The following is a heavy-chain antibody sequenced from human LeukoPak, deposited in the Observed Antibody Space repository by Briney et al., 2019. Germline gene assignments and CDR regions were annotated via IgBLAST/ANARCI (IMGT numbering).Heavy chain of an antibody. J-gene: IGHJ1*01. Sequence: PGGSLRLSCAASGFTFSSYWMSWVRQAPGKGLEWVAHIKQDGSEKYYVDSVKGRFTISRDNAKNSLYLQMNSLRAEDTAVYYCAKGIGPLCGGDCSYFQHWGQGTLVTVSS. D-gene: IGHD2-21*02. V-gene: IGHV3-7*01. CDR2: IKQDGSEK. CDR3: AKGIGPLCGGDCSYFQH. CDR1: GFTFSSYW.